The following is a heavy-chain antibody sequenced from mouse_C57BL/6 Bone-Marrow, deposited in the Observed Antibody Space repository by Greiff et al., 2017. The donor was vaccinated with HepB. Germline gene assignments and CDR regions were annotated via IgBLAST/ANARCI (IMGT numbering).Heavy chain of an antibody. CDR3: ASFHPSDGYYLYWYFDV. D-gene: IGHD2-3*01. V-gene: IGHV1-55*01. J-gene: IGHJ1*03. Sequence: QVQLQQPGAELVKPGASVKMSCKASGYTFTSYWITWVKQRPGQGLEWIGDIYPGSGSTNYNEKFKSKATLTVDTSSSTAYMQLSSLTSEDSAVYYCASFHPSDGYYLYWYFDVWGTGTTVTVSS. CDR1: GYTFTSYW. CDR2: IYPGSGST.